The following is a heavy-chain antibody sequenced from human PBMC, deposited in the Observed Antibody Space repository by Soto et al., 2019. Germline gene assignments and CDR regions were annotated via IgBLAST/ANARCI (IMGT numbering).Heavy chain of an antibody. Sequence: SETLSLTCTVSGGSISSYDWSWIRQPPGKGLEWIGYIYYSGSTNYNPSLKSRVTISVDTSRNQFSLKLSSVTAADTAVYYCAREVDYYGSGSYSDDALDIWGQGTMVTVSS. CDR1: GGSISSYD. D-gene: IGHD3-10*01. CDR2: IYYSGST. V-gene: IGHV4-59*08. J-gene: IGHJ3*02. CDR3: AREVDYYGSGSYSDDALDI.